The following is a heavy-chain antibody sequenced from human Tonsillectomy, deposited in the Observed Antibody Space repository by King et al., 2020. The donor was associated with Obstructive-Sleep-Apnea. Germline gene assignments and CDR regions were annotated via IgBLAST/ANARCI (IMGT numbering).Heavy chain of an antibody. CDR2: ISYDGSNK. J-gene: IGHJ3*02. CDR1: GFTFSSYA. V-gene: IGHV3-30-3*01. D-gene: IGHD3-10*01. CDR3: ARFMVRGVSNGGAAFDI. Sequence: VQLVESGGGVVQPGRSLRLSCAASGFTFSSYAMNWVRQAPGKGLEWVAVISYDGSNKYYADSVKGRFTISRDNSKNTLYLQMNSLRAEDTAVYYCARFMVRGVSNGGAAFDIWGQGTMVTVSS.